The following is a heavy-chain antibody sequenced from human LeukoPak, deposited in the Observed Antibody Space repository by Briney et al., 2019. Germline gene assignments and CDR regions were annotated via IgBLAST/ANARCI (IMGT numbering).Heavy chain of an antibody. CDR3: AREWKGDYDFWGGYRLYYYYGMDV. J-gene: IGHJ6*02. Sequence: ASVKVSCKASGGTFSSYAISWVRQAPGQGLEWMGGIIPIFGTANYAQKFQGRVTITADESTSTAYMELSSLRSEDTAVYYCAREWKGDYDFWGGYRLYYYYGMDVWGQGTTVTVSS. D-gene: IGHD3-3*01. V-gene: IGHV1-69*13. CDR2: IIPIFGTA. CDR1: GGTFSSYA.